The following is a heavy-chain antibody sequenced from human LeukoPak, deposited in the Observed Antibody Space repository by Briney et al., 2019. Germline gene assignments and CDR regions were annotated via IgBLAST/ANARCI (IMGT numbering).Heavy chain of an antibody. V-gene: IGHV3-21*01. J-gene: IGHJ4*02. CDR3: ASVTTLPAFDY. CDR2: ISSSSTYI. Sequence: GGSLRLSCAASGFTFSSYSMNWVRQAPGKGLEWVSYISSSSTYIYYADSVKGRFTISRDNAKNSLYLQMNSLRAEDTAVYYCASVTTLPAFDYWGKGTLVTVSS. D-gene: IGHD1-1*01. CDR1: GFTFSSYS.